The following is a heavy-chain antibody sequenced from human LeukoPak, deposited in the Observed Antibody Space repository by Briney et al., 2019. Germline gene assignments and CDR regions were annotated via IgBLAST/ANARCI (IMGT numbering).Heavy chain of an antibody. CDR1: GFAFSSYA. J-gene: IGHJ4*02. V-gene: IGHV3-23*01. CDR3: AKAPYCGGDCYNLDS. D-gene: IGHD2-21*02. CDR2: ISGSGVTT. Sequence: PGGSLRLSCASSGFAFSSYAMSWVRQAPGMGLEWVSAISGSGVTTYYADSVKGRFTVSRDNSKNTLYLQMNSLRADDAAVYYCAKAPYCGGDCYNLDSWGQGTLVTVSS.